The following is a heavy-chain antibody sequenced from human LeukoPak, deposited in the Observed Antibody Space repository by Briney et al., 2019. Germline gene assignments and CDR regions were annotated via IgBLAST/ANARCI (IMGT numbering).Heavy chain of an antibody. Sequence: GGSLRLSCAASGFTFSSYGMHWVRQAPGKGLEWVAVISYDGSNKYYADSVKGRFTISRDNSKNTLYLQMNSLRAEDTAVYYCAKDSHVLLWFGELRNRGQGTLVTVSS. CDR3: AKDSHVLLWFGELRN. CDR2: ISYDGSNK. CDR1: GFTFSSYG. J-gene: IGHJ4*02. D-gene: IGHD3-10*01. V-gene: IGHV3-30*18.